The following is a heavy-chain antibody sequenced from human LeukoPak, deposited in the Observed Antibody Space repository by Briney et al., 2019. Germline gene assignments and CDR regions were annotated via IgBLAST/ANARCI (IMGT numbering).Heavy chain of an antibody. D-gene: IGHD4-17*01. Sequence: SGTLSLTCAVSGGSISSGGYSWSWIRQPPGKGLEWIGYIYHSGSTYYNPSLKSRVTISVDRSKNQFSLKLSSVTAADTAVYYCARGNYGDYGGVWALDYWGQGTLVTVSS. CDR1: GGSISSGGYS. CDR3: ARGNYGDYGGVWALDY. CDR2: IYHSGST. J-gene: IGHJ4*02. V-gene: IGHV4-30-2*01.